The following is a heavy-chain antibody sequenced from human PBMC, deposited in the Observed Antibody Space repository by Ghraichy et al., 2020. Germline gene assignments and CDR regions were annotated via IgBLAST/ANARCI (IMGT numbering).Heavy chain of an antibody. CDR1: GFTFDRYA. J-gene: IGHJ4*02. V-gene: IGHV3-23*01. CDR3: AKDPGRGDYYGSSGYYGECDC. Sequence: GGSLRLSCVASGFTFDRYAMHWVRQGPGKGLEWVSAISGSGGSKYYADSVKGRFTISRDNSKNSLYLQMNSLRAEDTAVYYCAKDPGRGDYYGSSGYYGECDCWVQVTLVTV. D-gene: IGHD3-22*01. CDR2: ISGSGGSK.